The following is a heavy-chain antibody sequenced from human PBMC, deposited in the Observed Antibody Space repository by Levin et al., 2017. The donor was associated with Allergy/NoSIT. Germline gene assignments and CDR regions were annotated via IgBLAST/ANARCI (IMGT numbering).Heavy chain of an antibody. V-gene: IGHV5-51*01. CDR2: IYPGDSDT. CDR3: ARRYCSSTSGYVAMMDDAFDI. CDR1: GYSFTSYW. Sequence: GESLKISCKGSGYSFTSYWIGWVRQMPGKGLEWMGIIYPGDSDTRYSPSFQGQVTISADKSISTAYLQWSSLKASDTAMYYCARRYCSSTSGYVAMMDDAFDIWGQGTMVTVSS. J-gene: IGHJ3*02. D-gene: IGHD2-2*01.